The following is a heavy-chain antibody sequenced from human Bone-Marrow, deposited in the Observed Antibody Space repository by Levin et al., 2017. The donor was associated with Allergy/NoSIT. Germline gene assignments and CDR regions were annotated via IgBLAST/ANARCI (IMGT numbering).Heavy chain of an antibody. J-gene: IGHJ4*02. Sequence: PGGSLRLSCAASGFTVSNNHMSWVRQVAGKGLECVGGIYSGGSTYNADSVKGRFTISRDNYKNTVYLEMNSLRVEDTAVYYCARVYKSGLLLGWGQGTLVAV. V-gene: IGHV3-66*01. D-gene: IGHD6-19*01. CDR1: GFTVSNNH. CDR3: ARVYKSGLLLG. CDR2: IYSGGST.